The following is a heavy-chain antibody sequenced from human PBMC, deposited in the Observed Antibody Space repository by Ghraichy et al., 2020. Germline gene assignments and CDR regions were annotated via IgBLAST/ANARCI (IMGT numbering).Heavy chain of an antibody. Sequence: TLSLTCTVSGDSIRSRIWWSWVRQPPGKGLEWIGESWHDGNTNYSPSLRSRATIFVDKSKSQFSLRLSSVTAADTAVYYCASKPITHDLFTAWGQGALVTVSS. CDR3: ASKPITHDLFTA. V-gene: IGHV4-4*02. CDR1: GDSIRSRIW. D-gene: IGHD3-9*01. CDR2: SWHDGNT. J-gene: IGHJ5*02.